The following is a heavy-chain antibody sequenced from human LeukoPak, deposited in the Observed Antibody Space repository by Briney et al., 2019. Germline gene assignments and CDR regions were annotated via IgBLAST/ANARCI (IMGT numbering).Heavy chain of an antibody. Sequence: PGGSLRLSCAASGFTFSSYWMHWVRQTPGKGLVWVSRINTDGSGITYADSVKGRFTISRGNAKNTLYLQMNSLRAEDTAVYYCARVGYNYGCDYWGQGTLVTVSS. CDR1: GFTFSSYW. D-gene: IGHD5-18*01. CDR3: ARVGYNYGCDY. V-gene: IGHV3-74*01. J-gene: IGHJ4*02. CDR2: INTDGSGI.